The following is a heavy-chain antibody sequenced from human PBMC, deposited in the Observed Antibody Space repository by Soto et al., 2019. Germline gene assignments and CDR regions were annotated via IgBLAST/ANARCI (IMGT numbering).Heavy chain of an antibody. CDR2: ISGSGGST. D-gene: IGHD3-10*01. J-gene: IGHJ4*02. V-gene: IGHV3-23*01. CDR3: AKVVITMVRGVIPFFDY. CDR1: GFTFSSYA. Sequence: GGSLRLSCAASGFTFSSYAMSWVRQAPGKGLEWVSAISGSGGSTYYADSVKGRFTISRDNSKNTLYLQMNSLRAEDTAVYYCAKVVITMVRGVIPFFDYWGQGTLVTVSS.